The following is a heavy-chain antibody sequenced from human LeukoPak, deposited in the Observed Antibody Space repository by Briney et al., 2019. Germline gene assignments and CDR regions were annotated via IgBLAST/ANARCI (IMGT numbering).Heavy chain of an antibody. Sequence: ASVKVSCKASGYTSTSYGISWVRQAPGQGLEWMGWISSYNGNTKYAQNFKGRVTMTIDTSTSTAYMELRSLRSDDTAVYYCARDKWSPVGAATDNLDYWGQGTLVTVSS. V-gene: IGHV1-18*01. D-gene: IGHD6-13*01. J-gene: IGHJ4*02. CDR3: ARDKWSPVGAATDNLDY. CDR1: GYTSTSYG. CDR2: ISSYNGNT.